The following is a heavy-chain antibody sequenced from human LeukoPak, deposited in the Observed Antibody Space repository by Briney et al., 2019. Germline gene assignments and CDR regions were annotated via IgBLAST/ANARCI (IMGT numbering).Heavy chain of an antibody. CDR3: ARGAYSVSAFDT. D-gene: IGHD2-15*01. Sequence: ASVKVSCKASGGTFISYAISWVRQAPGQGLEWMGGIIPIFGTANYAQKFQGRVTITSDKSTSTAYMELSSLRSEDTAVYYCARGAYSVSAFDTWGQGTMVTVSS. CDR2: IIPIFGTA. CDR1: GGTFISYA. J-gene: IGHJ3*02. V-gene: IGHV1-69*06.